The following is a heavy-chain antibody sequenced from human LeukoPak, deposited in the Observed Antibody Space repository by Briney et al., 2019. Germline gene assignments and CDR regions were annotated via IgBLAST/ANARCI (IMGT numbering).Heavy chain of an antibody. CDR3: ARDYGDYGVPYWFDP. D-gene: IGHD4-17*01. Sequence: PGRSLRLSCAASGFTFSSYAMHWVRQAPGKGLEWVAVISYDGSNKYYADSVKGRFTISRDNSKNTLYLQMNSLRAEDTAVYYCARDYGDYGVPYWFDPWGQGTLVTVSS. CDR1: GFTFSSYA. V-gene: IGHV3-30-3*01. CDR2: ISYDGSNK. J-gene: IGHJ5*02.